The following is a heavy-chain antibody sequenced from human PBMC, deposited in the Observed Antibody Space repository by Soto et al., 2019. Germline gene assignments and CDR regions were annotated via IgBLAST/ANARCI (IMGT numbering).Heavy chain of an antibody. V-gene: IGHV3-33*01. D-gene: IGHD6-13*01. CDR2: IYSAGRNK. Sequence: QVQLVESGGGVVQPGSSLRLSCAASGFSFSDHGMHWFRQAPGKGLEWVAIIYSAGRNKYYADSVKGRFTISGDDSKNTLDLQMNSLRGEDTAVYYCARGCWQQMVDYRRKGTLVSVSS. J-gene: IGHJ4*02. CDR3: ARGCWQQMVDY. CDR1: GFSFSDHG.